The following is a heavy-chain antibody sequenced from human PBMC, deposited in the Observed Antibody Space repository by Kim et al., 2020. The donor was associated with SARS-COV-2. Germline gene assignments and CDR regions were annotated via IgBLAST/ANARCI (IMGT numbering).Heavy chain of an antibody. CDR2: ISSSSYT. D-gene: IGHD1-1*01. J-gene: IGHJ4*02. Sequence: GGSLRLSCAASGFTFSDYYMSWIRQAPGKGLEWVSYISSSSYTNYADSVKGRFTISRDNAKNSLYLQMNSLRAEDTAVYYCARQKATGGVHRRQFDYWGQGTLVTVSS. CDR1: GFTFSDYY. CDR3: ARQKATGGVHRRQFDY. V-gene: IGHV3-11*06.